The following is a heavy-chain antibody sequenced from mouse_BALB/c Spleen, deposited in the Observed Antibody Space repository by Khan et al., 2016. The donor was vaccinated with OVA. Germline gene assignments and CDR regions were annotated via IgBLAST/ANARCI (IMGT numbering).Heavy chain of an antibody. CDR2: ISCYNGAT. V-gene: IGHV1S34*01. CDR1: GYSFTGYY. Sequence: LVKTGASVKISCKASGYSFTGYYMHWVKQSHGKSLEWIGYISCYNGATSSNQKFKGKATLTVDTYSSTAYMQFHSLTYEDSAVYNCARPSYYYGSSYGFDYWGQGTTLTVAS. J-gene: IGHJ2*01. CDR3: ARPSYYYGSSYGFDY. D-gene: IGHD1-1*01.